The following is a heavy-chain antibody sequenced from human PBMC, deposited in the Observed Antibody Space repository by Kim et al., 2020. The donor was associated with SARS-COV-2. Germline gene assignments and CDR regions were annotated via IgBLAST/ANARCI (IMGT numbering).Heavy chain of an antibody. CDR1: GGSFSGYY. Sequence: SETLSLTCAVYGGSFSGYYWSWIRQPPGKGLEWIGEINHSGSTNYNPSLKSRVTISVDTSKNQFSLKLSSVTAADTAVYYCARIGVSGWYWALRDYYYGMDVWGQGTTVTVSS. CDR3: ARIGVSGWYWALRDYYYGMDV. V-gene: IGHV4-34*01. CDR2: INHSGST. D-gene: IGHD6-19*01. J-gene: IGHJ6*02.